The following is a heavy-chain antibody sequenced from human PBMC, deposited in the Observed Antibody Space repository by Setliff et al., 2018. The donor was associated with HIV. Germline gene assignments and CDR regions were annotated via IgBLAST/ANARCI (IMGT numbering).Heavy chain of an antibody. J-gene: IGHJ4*02. CDR2: MYYSGST. V-gene: IGHV4-39*01. CDR3: ARRRDGYNSAPWRNDY. D-gene: IGHD5-12*01. CDR1: GGSISSSSYY. Sequence: PSETLSLTCTVSGGSISSSSYYWGWIRQPPGKGLEWSGSMYYSGSTYSNPSLKSRVTISVATSKQQFSLKLRPVPAQDTAVYYCARRRDGYNSAPWRNDYWGQGTLVTVSS.